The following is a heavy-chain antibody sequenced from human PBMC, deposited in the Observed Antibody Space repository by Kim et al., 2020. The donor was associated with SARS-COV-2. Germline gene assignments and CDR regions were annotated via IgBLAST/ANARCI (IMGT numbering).Heavy chain of an antibody. CDR2: ISGDGGST. Sequence: GGSLRLSCAASGFTFDDYAMHWVRQAPGKGLEWVSLISGDGGSTYYADSVKGRFTISRDNSKNSLYLQMNSLRTEDTALYYCAKDSSGSYYYYGMDVWGQGTTVTVSS. CDR1: GFTFDDYA. V-gene: IGHV3-43*02. CDR3: AKDSSGSYYYYGMDV. J-gene: IGHJ6*02. D-gene: IGHD3-22*01.